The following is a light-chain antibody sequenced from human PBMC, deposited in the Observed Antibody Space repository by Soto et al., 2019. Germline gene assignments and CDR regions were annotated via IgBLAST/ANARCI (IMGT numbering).Light chain of an antibody. CDR3: KRYNSYSEA. J-gene: IGKJ1*01. CDR1: QTISTW. Sequence: DIQITQSPSPLSASVVDRIIFTCRASQTISTWVAWYQQKPGKAPKLRIYKASTLKSGVQSRFSGSGSGTEFTLTIRSLQPDELATYYCKRYNSYSEAFGQGPQV. CDR2: KAS. V-gene: IGKV1-5*03.